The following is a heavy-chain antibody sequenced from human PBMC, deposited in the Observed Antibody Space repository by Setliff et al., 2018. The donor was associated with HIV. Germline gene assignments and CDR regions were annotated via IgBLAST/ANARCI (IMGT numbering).Heavy chain of an antibody. CDR2: IYYSGST. Sequence: SETLSLTCTVSGGSISSYYWSWIRQPPGKGLEWIGYIYYSGSTNYNPSLKSRVTISVDTSKNQFSLNLSSVTAADTAVYFCAASYATSWSSGKEIDYWGQGTLVTVSS. CDR3: AASYATSWSSGKEIDY. V-gene: IGHV4-59*01. CDR1: GGSISSYY. J-gene: IGHJ4*02. D-gene: IGHD6-13*01.